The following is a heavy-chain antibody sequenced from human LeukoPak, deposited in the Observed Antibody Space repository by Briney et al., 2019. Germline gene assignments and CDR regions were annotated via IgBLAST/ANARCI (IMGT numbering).Heavy chain of an antibody. J-gene: IGHJ4*02. CDR2: ISGSGGST. CDR1: GFTFSSYA. CDR3: AKDRSSGWYH. D-gene: IGHD6-19*01. V-gene: IGHV3-23*01. Sequence: GASLRLSCAASGFTFSSYATSWVRPAPGKGLEWVSAISGSGGSTYYADSVKGRFTISRDNSKNTLYLQMNSLRAEDTAVYYCAKDRSSGWYHWGQGTLVTVSS.